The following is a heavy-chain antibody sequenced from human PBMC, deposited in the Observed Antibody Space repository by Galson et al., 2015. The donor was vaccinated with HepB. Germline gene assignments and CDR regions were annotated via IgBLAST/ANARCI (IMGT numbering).Heavy chain of an antibody. V-gene: IGHV4-4*02. CDR2: IYYSGST. Sequence: ETLSLTCAVSGASISTSNWCSWVRQPPGKGLEWIGEIYYSGSTNSNPSLKSRVTISVAKSKNQFSLKLSSVTAADTAVYYCARDSDIVVVPAAMKGWPAPRSIDCWGQGTLVTVSS. D-gene: IGHD2-2*01. CDR3: ARDSDIVVVPAAMKGWPAPRSIDC. J-gene: IGHJ4*02. CDR1: GASISTSNW.